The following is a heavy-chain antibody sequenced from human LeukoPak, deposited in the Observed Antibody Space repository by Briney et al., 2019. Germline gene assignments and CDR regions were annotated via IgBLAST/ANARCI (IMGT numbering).Heavy chain of an antibody. CDR3: ARDLVGATGYYY. CDR1: GFTFSSYA. D-gene: IGHD1-26*01. J-gene: IGHJ4*02. V-gene: IGHV3-53*01. CDR2: IYSGGST. Sequence: GGSLRLSCAASGFTFSSYAMHWVRQAPGKGLEWVSVIYSGGSTYYADSVKGRFTISRDNSKNTLYLQMNSLRAEDTAVYYCARDLVGATGYYYWGQGTLVTVSS.